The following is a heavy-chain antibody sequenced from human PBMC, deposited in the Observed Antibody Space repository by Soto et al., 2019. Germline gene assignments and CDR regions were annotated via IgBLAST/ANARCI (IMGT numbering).Heavy chain of an antibody. D-gene: IGHD3-3*01. J-gene: IGHJ6*04. Sequence: SETLSLTCTVSGGSIRSVGYYWIWILQHPGKGLEWIGYIYYSGSTYYNPSLKSRVTISVDTSKNQFSLKLSSVTAADTAVYYCARDYDFWSGTASQPYGMEVWGKGTTVTVSS. CDR1: GGSIRSVGYY. CDR2: IYYSGST. CDR3: ARDYDFWSGTASQPYGMEV. V-gene: IGHV4-31*03.